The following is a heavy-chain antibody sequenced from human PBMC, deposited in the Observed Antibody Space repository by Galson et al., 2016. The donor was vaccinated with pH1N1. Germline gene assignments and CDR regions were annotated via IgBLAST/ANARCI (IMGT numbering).Heavy chain of an antibody. Sequence: PALVKPTQTLTLTCTFSGFSLTTTGVCVSWLRQPPGKALEWLARTDWDDDTFYSPSLKTRLTISKDTSRNQVVLTMTNMDPVETATYYCARMGDCGGVLSDDWGRGTLVTVSS. D-gene: IGHD2-21*01. V-gene: IGHV2-70*17. CDR3: ARMGDCGGVLSDD. CDR1: GFSLTTTGVC. J-gene: IGHJ4*02. CDR2: TDWDDDT.